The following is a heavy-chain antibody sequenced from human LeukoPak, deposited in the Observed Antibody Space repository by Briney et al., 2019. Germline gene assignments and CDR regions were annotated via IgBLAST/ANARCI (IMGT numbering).Heavy chain of an antibody. Sequence: GGSLRLSCAASGFTFSSYAMSWGRQAPGKGLEWGSGVIGNGGSTYNADSVKGRFTISRDNSKNTLYLQMNSLRAEDTAVYYCAKGTVSYYGMDVWGQGTTVTVSS. J-gene: IGHJ6*02. CDR3: AKGTVSYYGMDV. CDR2: VIGNGGST. V-gene: IGHV3-23*01. D-gene: IGHD4-11*01. CDR1: GFTFSSYA.